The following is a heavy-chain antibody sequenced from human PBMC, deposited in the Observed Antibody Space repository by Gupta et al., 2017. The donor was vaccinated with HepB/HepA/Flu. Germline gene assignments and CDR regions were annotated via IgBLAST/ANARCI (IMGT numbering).Heavy chain of an antibody. V-gene: IGHV2-5*02. CDR1: GFSLSTSGLG. J-gene: IGHJ5*02. CDR3: AHRGTSSVAGKGVWFDP. Sequence: QITLKESGPTLAKPPQTLTLTCTFSGFSLSTSGLGVGWIRQPPGKALEWLARIYWDDDKRYSPSLKSRLTITKDTSKNQVVLTMTNMDPVDTATYYCAHRGTSSVAGKGVWFDPWGQGTLVTVSS. D-gene: IGHD6-19*01. CDR2: IYWDDDK.